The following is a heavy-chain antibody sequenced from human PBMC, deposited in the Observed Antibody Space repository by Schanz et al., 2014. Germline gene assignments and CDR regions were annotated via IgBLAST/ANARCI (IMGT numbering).Heavy chain of an antibody. CDR2: IKHDGSVK. J-gene: IGHJ4*02. Sequence: PGGSLRLSYTASGFTFSDYWMSWVRQAPGKGPECVANIKHDGSVKDYVDSVEGRFTISRDNAKRSLFLQMNSLRVEDTAVYFCVSQTGSPNYWGQGTLVTVSS. CDR3: VSQTGSPNY. D-gene: IGHD6-13*01. CDR1: GFTFSDYW. V-gene: IGHV3-7*02.